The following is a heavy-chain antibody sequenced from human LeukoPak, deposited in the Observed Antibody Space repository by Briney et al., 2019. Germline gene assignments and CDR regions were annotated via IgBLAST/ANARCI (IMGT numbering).Heavy chain of an antibody. Sequence: GGSLRLSCAASRFTFSSYAMSWVRQAPGKGLEWVSAISGSGGSTYYADSVKGRFAISRDNSKNTLYLQMNSLRAEDTAVYYCAKGEYCSSTSCQPDYWGQGTLVTVSS. J-gene: IGHJ4*02. CDR1: RFTFSSYA. CDR3: AKGEYCSSTSCQPDY. V-gene: IGHV3-23*01. CDR2: ISGSGGST. D-gene: IGHD2-2*01.